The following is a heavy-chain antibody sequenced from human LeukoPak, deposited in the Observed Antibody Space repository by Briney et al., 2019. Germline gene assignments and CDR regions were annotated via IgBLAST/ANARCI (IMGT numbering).Heavy chain of an antibody. D-gene: IGHD5-18*01. CDR1: GFTFSSYW. V-gene: IGHV3-7*01. CDR3: ARQGGYYYAILRNWFDP. CDR2: IKQDGSEK. J-gene: IGHJ5*02. Sequence: GGSLRLSCAASGFTFSSYWMSWVRQAPGKGLEWVANIKQDGSEKYYVDSVKGRFTISRDNAKNSLYLQMNSLRAEDTAVYYCARQGGYYYAILRNWFDPWGQGTLVTVSS.